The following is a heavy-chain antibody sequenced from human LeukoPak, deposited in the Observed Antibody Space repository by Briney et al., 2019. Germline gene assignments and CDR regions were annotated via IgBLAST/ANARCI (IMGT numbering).Heavy chain of an antibody. Sequence: GESLKISCKGSGYIFTSYWIGWVRQMPGKGLGWMGIIYPGDSDTRYSPSFQGQVTISADKSISTAYLQWSSLKASDTAMYYCARQDYYDSSGYIDYWGQGTLVTVSS. J-gene: IGHJ4*02. V-gene: IGHV5-51*01. CDR2: IYPGDSDT. D-gene: IGHD3-22*01. CDR3: ARQDYYDSSGYIDY. CDR1: GYIFTSYW.